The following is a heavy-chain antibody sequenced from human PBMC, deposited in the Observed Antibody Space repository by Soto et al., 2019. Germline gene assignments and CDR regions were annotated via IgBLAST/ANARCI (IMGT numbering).Heavy chain of an antibody. J-gene: IGHJ3*01. Sequence: LRLSCAASSFTFNSYRVNCVRQAPGKGLEWVASISSGSVYTDFADSVKGRFTISRDDVTNSVSLQMDSLRVEDTGIYYCARYDAFKAFDLWGQGTMVTVSS. CDR2: ISSGSVYT. CDR3: ARYDAFKAFDL. D-gene: IGHD1-1*01. V-gene: IGHV3-21*01. CDR1: SFTFNSYR.